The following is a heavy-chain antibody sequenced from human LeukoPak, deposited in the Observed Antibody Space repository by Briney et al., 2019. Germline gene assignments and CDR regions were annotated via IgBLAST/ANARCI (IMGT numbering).Heavy chain of an antibody. CDR3: ATIIAAASVGY. Sequence: GGSLRLSCAASGFTFSSYSMNGVRQAPGKGPEGVSSISSSSSYIYYADSVKGRFTISRDNAKNSPYLQMNSLRAEDVAVYYCATIIAAASVGYWGQGTLVTVSS. D-gene: IGHD6-13*01. CDR1: GFTFSSYS. CDR2: ISSSSSYI. V-gene: IGHV3-21*01. J-gene: IGHJ4*02.